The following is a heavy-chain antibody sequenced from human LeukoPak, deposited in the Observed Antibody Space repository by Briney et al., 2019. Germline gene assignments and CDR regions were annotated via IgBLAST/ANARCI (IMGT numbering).Heavy chain of an antibody. Sequence: PGGSLRLSCAASGFTFSSYAMSWVRQAPGKGLEWVSAISGSGGSTYYADSVKGRSTISRDNSKNTLYLQMNSLRAEDTAVYYCANDRWNDGYFDYWGQGTLVTVSS. CDR3: ANDRWNDGYFDY. D-gene: IGHD1-1*01. CDR1: GFTFSSYA. V-gene: IGHV3-23*01. CDR2: ISGSGGST. J-gene: IGHJ4*02.